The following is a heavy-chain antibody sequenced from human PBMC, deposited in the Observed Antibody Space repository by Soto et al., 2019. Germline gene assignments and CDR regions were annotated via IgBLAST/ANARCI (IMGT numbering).Heavy chain of an antibody. V-gene: IGHV4-4*02. CDR3: ARDGYGYYDILTGYPDYYYYGMDV. CDR2: IYHSGST. Sequence: SETLSLTCAVSGGSISSSNWWSWVRQPPGKGLEWIGEIYHSGSTNYNPSLKSRVTISVDKSKNQFSLKLSSVTAADTAVYYCARDGYGYYDILTGYPDYYYYGMDVWGQGTTVTVS. D-gene: IGHD3-9*01. J-gene: IGHJ6*02. CDR1: GGSISSSNW.